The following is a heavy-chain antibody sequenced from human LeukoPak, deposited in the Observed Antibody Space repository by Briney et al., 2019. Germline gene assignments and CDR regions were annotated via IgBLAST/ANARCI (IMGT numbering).Heavy chain of an antibody. CDR2: INHSGST. D-gene: IGHD1-26*01. J-gene: IGHJ3*02. CDR3: ARPRGRGSYYPANAFDI. V-gene: IGHV4-34*01. CDR1: GGSISPYY. Sequence: SETLSLTCTVSGGSISPYYWSWIRQPPGKGLEWIGEINHSGSTNYNPSLKSRVTISVDTSKNQFSLKLSSVTAADTAVYYCARPRGRGSYYPANAFDIWGQGTMVTVSS.